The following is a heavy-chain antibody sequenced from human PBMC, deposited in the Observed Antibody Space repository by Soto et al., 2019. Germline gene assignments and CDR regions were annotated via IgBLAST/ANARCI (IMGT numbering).Heavy chain of an antibody. V-gene: IGHV6-1*01. Sequence: SQTLSVTCDIPGDSVSSSSAAWNWIRQSPSRGLEWLGRTYYRSKWIHEYTVSMESRITINPDTSKNQFSLHIYSVTPEDTAMYYCAGVVWFRGMDVWGQGTPVTGSS. J-gene: IGHJ6*02. CDR1: GDSVSSSSAA. CDR2: TYYRSKWIH. D-gene: IGHD3-16*01. CDR3: AGVVWFRGMDV.